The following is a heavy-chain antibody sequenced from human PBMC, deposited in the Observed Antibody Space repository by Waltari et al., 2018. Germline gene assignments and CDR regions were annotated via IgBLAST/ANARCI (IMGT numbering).Heavy chain of an antibody. J-gene: IGHJ5*02. CDR3: ARGGSYQGWFDP. Sequence: QVQLVQSGAEVKKPGSSVKVSCKASGGTFSSYAISWVRQAPGQGLEWMGRIIPIFSTTNYAQKFQGRVTITADKFTSIAYMELSSLRSEDTAVYYCARGGSYQGWFDPWGQGTLVTVSS. CDR2: IIPIFSTT. V-gene: IGHV1-69*13. CDR1: GGTFSSYA. D-gene: IGHD1-26*01.